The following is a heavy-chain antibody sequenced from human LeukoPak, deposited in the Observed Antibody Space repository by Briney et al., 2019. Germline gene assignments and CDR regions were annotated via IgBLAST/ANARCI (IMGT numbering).Heavy chain of an antibody. J-gene: IGHJ5*02. V-gene: IGHV1-8*01. CDR1: GYTFTSYD. CDR3: ARGLRFLEWLLSWFDP. Sequence: ASVKVSCKASGYTFTSYDINWVRQAPGQGLEWMGWMNPNSGNTGYAQKFQGRVTMTRNTSISIAYMELSSLRSEDTAVYYCARGLRFLEWLLSWFDPWGQGTLVTVSS. D-gene: IGHD3-3*01. CDR2: MNPNSGNT.